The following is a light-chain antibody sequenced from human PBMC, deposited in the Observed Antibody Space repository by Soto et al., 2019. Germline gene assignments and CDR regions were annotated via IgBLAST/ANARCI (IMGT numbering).Light chain of an antibody. Sequence: EIVMTQSPATLSVSPGERATLSCRASQSVSSDLAWYQHKPGQAPRLLIYGASTRATGIPARFSGSGSGTEFTLTISSLQSEDFAVYYCQQYNNWPPFTFGQGTKLDIK. CDR1: QSVSSD. CDR2: GAS. CDR3: QQYNNWPPFT. J-gene: IGKJ2*01. V-gene: IGKV3-15*01.